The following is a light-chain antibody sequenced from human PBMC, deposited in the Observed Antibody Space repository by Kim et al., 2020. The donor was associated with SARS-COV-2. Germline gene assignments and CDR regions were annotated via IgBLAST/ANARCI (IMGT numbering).Light chain of an antibody. V-gene: IGKV1-39*01. CDR3: QQSYSTPYS. Sequence: AAVGYRVTVTCRASQVISSDFNWYQQEPWKAPKLLIYAGSSLQSGVPSRFSGSGSWTDFTLTISRLQPEDFTTYYCQQSYSTPYSFGQGTKLEI. CDR2: AGS. CDR1: QVISSD. J-gene: IGKJ2*03.